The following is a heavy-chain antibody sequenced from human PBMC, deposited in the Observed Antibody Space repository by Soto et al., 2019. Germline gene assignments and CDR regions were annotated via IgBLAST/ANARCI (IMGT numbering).Heavy chain of an antibody. D-gene: IGHD6-13*01. J-gene: IGHJ4*02. Sequence: PSETLSLTCTVSGGSISSSSYYWGWIRQPPGKGLEWIGSIYYSGSTYYNPSLKSRVTISVDTSKNQFSLKLSSVTAADTAVYYCARLASLGTTSSAFGIAAFVFDHSEYYFDYWGQGTLVTVSS. CDR3: ARLASLGTTSSAFGIAAFVFDHSEYYFDY. CDR1: GGSISSSSYY. CDR2: IYYSGST. V-gene: IGHV4-39*01.